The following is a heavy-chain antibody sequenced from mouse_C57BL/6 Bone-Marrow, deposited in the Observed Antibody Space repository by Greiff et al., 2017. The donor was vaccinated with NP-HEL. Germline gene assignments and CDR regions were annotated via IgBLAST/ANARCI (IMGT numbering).Heavy chain of an antibody. CDR1: GFTFSSYG. CDR3: ARRMMVTTSYYYSMDY. V-gene: IGHV5-6*01. CDR2: ISSGGSYT. J-gene: IGHJ4*01. D-gene: IGHD2-3*01. Sequence: DVHLVESGGDLVKPGGSLKLSCAASGFTFSSYGMSWVRQTPDKRLEWVATISSGGSYTYYPDSVKGRFTISRDNAKNTLYLQMSSLKSEDTAMYYCARRMMVTTSYYYSMDYWGQGTSVTVSS.